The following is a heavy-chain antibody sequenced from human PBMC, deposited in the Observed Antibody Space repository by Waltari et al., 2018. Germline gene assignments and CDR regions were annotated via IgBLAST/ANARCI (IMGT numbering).Heavy chain of an antibody. Sequence: QVQLVESGGGVVQPGRSLRLSCAASGFPFSSYTMHWVRQAPGKRLGWLAVISHDGRDKCYANSVKGRFTISRDNSRDTLDLQMNSLRAEDTAVFYCAKDHSSGWRGGAFDIWGQGTVVTVSS. D-gene: IGHD3-22*01. V-gene: IGHV3-30-3*02. CDR2: ISHDGRDK. CDR3: AKDHSSGWRGGAFDI. CDR1: GFPFSSYT. J-gene: IGHJ3*02.